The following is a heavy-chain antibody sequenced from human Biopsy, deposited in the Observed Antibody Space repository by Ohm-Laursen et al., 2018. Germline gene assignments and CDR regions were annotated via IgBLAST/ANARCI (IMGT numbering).Heavy chain of an antibody. CDR3: ARGVYDTTEFFFGLDV. CDR1: GFKFSTYV. Sequence: GSLRLSCAASGFKFSTYVMSWVRQAPGKGLEWISYISRSSSTIYYAASMKGRFTISRDSGKNSMFLQMSSLTAEDTAVYFCARGVYDTTEFFFGLDVWGQGTTVTVSS. J-gene: IGHJ6*02. CDR2: ISRSSSTI. D-gene: IGHD5/OR15-5a*01. V-gene: IGHV3-48*01.